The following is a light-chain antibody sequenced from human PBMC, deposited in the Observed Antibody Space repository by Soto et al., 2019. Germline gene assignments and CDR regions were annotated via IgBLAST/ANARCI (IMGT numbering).Light chain of an antibody. CDR2: GAS. V-gene: IGKV3-11*01. CDR3: QQRSNWPPIT. Sequence: EIVLSQSPGALSLPPGERATLSCRAIQSVPNSYLAWYQQKPGQAPRLLIYGASNRATGIPARFSGSGSGTDFTLTICSLEPEDFAVYYCQQRSNWPPITFGQGTRLEIK. J-gene: IGKJ5*01. CDR1: QSVPNSY.